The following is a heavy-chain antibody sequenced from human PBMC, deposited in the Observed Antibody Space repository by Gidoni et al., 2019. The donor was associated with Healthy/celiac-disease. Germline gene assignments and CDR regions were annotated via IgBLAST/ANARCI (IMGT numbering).Heavy chain of an antibody. CDR3: ARVLLYSSSYYFDY. D-gene: IGHD6-6*01. V-gene: IGHV4-59*01. CDR2: IYYSGST. J-gene: IGHJ4*02. Sequence: QVQLQESGPGLVKPSVTLSLTCSVSGGSISSYYWSWIRQPPGKGLEWIGYIYYSGSTNYNPSLKSRVTISVDTSKNQFSLKLSSVTAADTAVYYCARVLLYSSSYYFDYWGQGTLVTVSS. CDR1: GGSISSYY.